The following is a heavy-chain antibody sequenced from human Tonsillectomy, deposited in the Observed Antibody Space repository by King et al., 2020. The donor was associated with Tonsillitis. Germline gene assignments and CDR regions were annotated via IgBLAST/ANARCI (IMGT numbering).Heavy chain of an antibody. V-gene: IGHV5-10-1*03. CDR1: GYSFTSYW. CDR2: IDPSDSST. J-gene: IGHJ4*02. Sequence: VQLVESWAEVKKPGESLRISCKGSGYSFTSYWINWVRQMPGKGLEWMGRIDPSDSSTNYSPSFQGHVTVSGDKSISTAYLQWSSLKASDTAMYYCAASSYYYGSASYYPYHFWGQGTLVTVSS. D-gene: IGHD3-10*01. CDR3: AASSYYYGSASYYPYHF.